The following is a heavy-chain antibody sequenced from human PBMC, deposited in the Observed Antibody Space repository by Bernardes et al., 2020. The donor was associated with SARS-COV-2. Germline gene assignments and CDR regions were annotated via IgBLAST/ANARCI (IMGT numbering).Heavy chain of an antibody. CDR2: INPNSGGT. D-gene: IGHD6-13*01. V-gene: IGHV1-2*02. Sequence: ASVKVSCKASGYTFTGYYMHWVRQAPGQGLEWMGWINPNSGGTNYAQKFQGRVTMTRDTSISTAYMELSRLRSDDTAVYYCARVPYSSSWYNDAFDIWGQGTMVTVSS. CDR1: GYTFTGYY. J-gene: IGHJ3*02. CDR3: ARVPYSSSWYNDAFDI.